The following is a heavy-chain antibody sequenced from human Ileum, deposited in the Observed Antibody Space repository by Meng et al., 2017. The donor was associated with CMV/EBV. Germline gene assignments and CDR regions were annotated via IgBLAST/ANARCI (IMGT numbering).Heavy chain of an antibody. CDR2: PCVRGNS. J-gene: IGHJ5*02. Sequence: SIRSDNYCWSGIRKPAGKALEWIGLPCVRGNSIYTPCLKSRPAISMDTSNNRFFLKLSSVTAADTAIYYCAREGVVRGVIPHKWFDPRGRGTLVTVSS. D-gene: IGHD3-10*01. CDR3: AREGVVRGVIPHKWFDP. V-gene: IGHV4-61*02. CDR1: SIRSDNYC.